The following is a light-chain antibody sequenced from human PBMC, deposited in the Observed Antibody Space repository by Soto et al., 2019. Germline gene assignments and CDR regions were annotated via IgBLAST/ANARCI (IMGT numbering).Light chain of an antibody. J-gene: IGLJ1*01. V-gene: IGLV2-14*01. CDR2: EVT. CDR1: SRDIGNYNY. Sequence: SALTQPASVSGSPGQSITISCTGTSRDIGNYNYVSWYQHHPGKAPKLMIYEVTSRPSGVSDRFSGSKSGMTASLTISGLQPEEEADYLCASYRSANTLVVLGTVKKVTV. CDR3: ASYRSANTLVV.